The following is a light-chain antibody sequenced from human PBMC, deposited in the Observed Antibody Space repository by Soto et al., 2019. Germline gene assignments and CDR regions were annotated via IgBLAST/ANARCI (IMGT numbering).Light chain of an antibody. CDR3: QQSYSTPY. V-gene: IGKV1-5*01. CDR2: DAS. Sequence: DIQMTQSPSTLSASVGERVTITCRASQSISIWLAWYQQKPGKAPKLLIYDASSLESGVPSWFSGSGAGTEFTLTISSLQADDFASYYCQQSYSTPYFGPGTKVDIK. J-gene: IGKJ3*01. CDR1: QSISIW.